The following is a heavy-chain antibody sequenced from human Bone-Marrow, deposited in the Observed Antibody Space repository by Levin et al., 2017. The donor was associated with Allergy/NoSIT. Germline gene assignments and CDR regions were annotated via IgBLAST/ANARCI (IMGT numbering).Heavy chain of an antibody. V-gene: IGHV4-4*02. D-gene: IGHD7-27*01. Sequence: SETLSLTCGVSDASISSSHWWTWVRQPPGKWLEWIGEIYHSGSTNYNPSLKSRVTISVEKSKNQFSLKLSSVTAADTAVYYCARRNVRAPGEGGFDPWGQGTLVTVSS. CDR3: ARRNVRAPGEGGFDP. J-gene: IGHJ5*02. CDR2: IYHSGST. CDR1: DASISSSHW.